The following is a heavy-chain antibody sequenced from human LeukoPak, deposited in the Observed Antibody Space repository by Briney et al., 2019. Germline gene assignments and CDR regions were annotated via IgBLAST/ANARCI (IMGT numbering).Heavy chain of an antibody. CDR3: ARDLNYYGSGYLRD. J-gene: IGHJ4*02. CDR1: GYSISSGYY. V-gene: IGHV4-38-2*02. Sequence: PSETLSLTCTVSGYSISSGYYWGWIRQPPGKGLEWIGSIYHSGSTYYNPSLKSRVTISVDTSKNQFSLKLSSVTAADTAVYYCARDLNYYGSGYLRDWGQGTLVTVSS. D-gene: IGHD3-10*01. CDR2: IYHSGST.